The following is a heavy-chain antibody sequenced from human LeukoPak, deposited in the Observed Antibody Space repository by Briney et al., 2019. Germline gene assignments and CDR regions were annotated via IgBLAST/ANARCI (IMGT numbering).Heavy chain of an antibody. D-gene: IGHD1-26*01. Sequence: QPGRSLRLSCAASGFTFSSYGMHWVRQAPGKGLEWVAVIWYDGSNRYYADSVKGRFTISRDNSKNTLYLQMNSLRAEDTAVYYCAREHSGSYSYYFDYWGQGTLVTVSS. CDR2: IWYDGSNR. J-gene: IGHJ4*02. CDR1: GFTFSSYG. CDR3: AREHSGSYSYYFDY. V-gene: IGHV3-33*01.